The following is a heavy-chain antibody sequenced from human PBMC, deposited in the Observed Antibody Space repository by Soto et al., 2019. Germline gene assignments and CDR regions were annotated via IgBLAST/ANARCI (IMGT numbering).Heavy chain of an antibody. CDR3: ARSSAGISDVMIEVENGMAV. J-gene: IGHJ6*02. Sequence: ASVEVSCKASADTFSSYYIHWVRQAPGHGLEGMGIINPNGGSTRFAQTFQGRITMTRDTSSSTVYMELRSLRSEDTAIYYCARSSAGISDVMIEVENGMAVWGQGSPVTVSS. CDR2: INPNGGST. CDR1: ADTFSSYY. V-gene: IGHV1-46*01. D-gene: IGHD3-22*01.